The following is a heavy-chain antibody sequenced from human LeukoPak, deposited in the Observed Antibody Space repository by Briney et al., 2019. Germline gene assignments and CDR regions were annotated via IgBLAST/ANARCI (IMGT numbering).Heavy chain of an antibody. CDR3: IRMDYDYVWASYRPF. CDR1: GFTFSGSA. D-gene: IGHD3-16*02. J-gene: IGHJ4*02. CDR2: IRSKANSYAT. Sequence: GGSLRLSCAASGFTFSGSAMHWVRQASGKGLEWVGRIRSKANSYATAYAASVKGRFTISRDDSKNTAYLQMNSLKTEDTAVYYCIRMDYDYVWASYRPFWGQGTLVTVSS. V-gene: IGHV3-73*01.